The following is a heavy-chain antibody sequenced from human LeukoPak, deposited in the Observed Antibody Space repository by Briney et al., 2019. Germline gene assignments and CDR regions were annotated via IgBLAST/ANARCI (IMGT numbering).Heavy chain of an antibody. D-gene: IGHD2-8*01. CDR2: IYSGGST. V-gene: IGHV3-66*01. Sequence: GGSLRLSCAASGFTVSSNYMSWVRQAPGKGLEWVSVIYSGGSTYYADSVKGRFTISRDNSKNTLYLQMNSLRAEDTAVYYCAREYIATNGFYGMDVWGQGTTVTVSS. J-gene: IGHJ6*02. CDR1: GFTVSSNY. CDR3: AREYIATNGFYGMDV.